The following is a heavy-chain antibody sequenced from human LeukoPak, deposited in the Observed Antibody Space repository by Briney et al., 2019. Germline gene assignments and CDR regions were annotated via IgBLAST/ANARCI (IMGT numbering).Heavy chain of an antibody. CDR2: IYHSGST. CDR1: GGSISSSNW. CDR3: ARDVYYYDSTDDAFDI. V-gene: IGHV4-4*02. Sequence: SKTLSLTCAVSGGSISSSNWWSWVRQPPGKGLEWIGYIYHSGSTYYNPSLKSRVTISVDTSKNQFSLKLSSVTAADTAVYYCARDVYYYDSTDDAFDIWGQGTMVTVSS. D-gene: IGHD3-22*01. J-gene: IGHJ3*02.